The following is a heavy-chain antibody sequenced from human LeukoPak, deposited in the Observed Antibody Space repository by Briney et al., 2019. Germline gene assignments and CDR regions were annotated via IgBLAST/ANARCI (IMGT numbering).Heavy chain of an antibody. CDR3: ARDGRGAAAADDPLDI. V-gene: IGHV1-8*01. CDR2: MNPNSGST. D-gene: IGHD6-13*01. J-gene: IGHJ3*02. CDR1: GYTFTNHD. Sequence: GASVKVSCKASGYTFTNHDFNWMRQATGQGLEWMGWMNPNSGSTGYAQKFQGRVTMTRDTSLSTAYVELSSLTSDDTAVYYCARDGRGAAAADDPLDIWGQGTTVTVSS.